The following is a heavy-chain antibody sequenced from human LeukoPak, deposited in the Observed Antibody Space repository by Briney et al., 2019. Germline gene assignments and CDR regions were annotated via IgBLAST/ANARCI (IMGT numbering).Heavy chain of an antibody. CDR2: ISSTSSYI. CDR3: AKDHGYDFWSGYYFDY. Sequence: GESLRLSCAASGFTFSIYSVTWVRQAPGKGLEWVASISSTSSYIYYADSVKGRFTISRDNSKNTLYLQMNSLRAEDTAVYYCAKDHGYDFWSGYYFDYWGQGTLVTVSS. J-gene: IGHJ4*02. V-gene: IGHV3-21*04. D-gene: IGHD3-3*01. CDR1: GFTFSIYS.